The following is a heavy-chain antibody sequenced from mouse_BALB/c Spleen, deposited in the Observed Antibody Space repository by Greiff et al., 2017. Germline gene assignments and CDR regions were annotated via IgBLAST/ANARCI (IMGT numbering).Heavy chain of an antibody. CDR1: GYTFTNYW. V-gene: IGHV1-63*02. D-gene: IGHD4-1*01. CDR3: ARLELGSSFAY. J-gene: IGHJ3*01. CDR2: IYPGGGYT. Sequence: QVQLKQSGAELVRPGTSVKISCKASGYTFTNYWLGWVKQRPGHGLEWIGDIYPGGGYTNYNEKFKGKATLTADTSSSTAYMQLSSLTSEDSAVYFCARLELGSSFAYWGQGTLVTVSA.